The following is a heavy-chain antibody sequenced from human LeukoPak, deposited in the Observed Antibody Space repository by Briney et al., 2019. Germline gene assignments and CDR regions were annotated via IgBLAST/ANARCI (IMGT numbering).Heavy chain of an antibody. CDR3: AREGQGSTHFDY. V-gene: IGHV4-30-4*08. CDR1: GGSISSGDYY. J-gene: IGHJ4*02. D-gene: IGHD2-2*01. CDR2: IYYSGST. Sequence: PSETLSLTCTVSGGSISSGDYYWSWIRQPPGKGLEWIGYIYYSGSTYYNPPLKSRVTISVDTSKNQFSLKLSSVTAADTAVYYCAREGQGSTHFDYWGQGTLVTVSS.